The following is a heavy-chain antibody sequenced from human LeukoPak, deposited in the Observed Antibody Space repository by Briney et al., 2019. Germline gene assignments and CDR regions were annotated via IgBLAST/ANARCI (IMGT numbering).Heavy chain of an antibody. D-gene: IGHD2-2*01. CDR3: ARFRCSSTSCRTYYYYMDV. Sequence: GESLKISCKGSGYSFTSYWIGWVRQMPGKGLESMGIIYPGDSDTRYSPSFQGQVTTSADKSISTAYLQWSSLKASDTAMYYCARFRCSSTSCRTYYYYMDVWGKGTTVTISS. J-gene: IGHJ6*03. V-gene: IGHV5-51*01. CDR2: IYPGDSDT. CDR1: GYSFTSYW.